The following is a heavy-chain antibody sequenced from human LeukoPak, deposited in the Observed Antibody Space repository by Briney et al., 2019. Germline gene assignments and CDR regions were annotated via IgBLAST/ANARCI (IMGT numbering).Heavy chain of an antibody. Sequence: GGPLRLSCAASGFTVSNKYMSWVRQAPGKGLEWVAVIYSGGSTYYADSVKGRFTISRDNSKNTLYLQMNSLRAEDTAVYYCARLGSDAFDIWGQGTMVTVSS. CDR2: IYSGGST. CDR1: GFTVSNKY. V-gene: IGHV3-53*01. CDR3: ARLGSDAFDI. J-gene: IGHJ3*02. D-gene: IGHD3-10*01.